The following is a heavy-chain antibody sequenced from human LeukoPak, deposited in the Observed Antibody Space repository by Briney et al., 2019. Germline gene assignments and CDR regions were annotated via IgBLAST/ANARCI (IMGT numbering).Heavy chain of an antibody. J-gene: IGHJ3*02. D-gene: IGHD2-2*01. CDR3: ARDQWGVPAASDAFDI. V-gene: IGHV1-69*05. CDR1: GGAFSSYA. Sequence: SVKDSCKASGGAFSSYAISWVLQAPGQGLEWMGGISPIFGTANYARKFQGRVTITTDESTSTAYMELSSLRSEDTAVYYCARDQWGVPAASDAFDIWGQGTMVTVSS. CDR2: ISPIFGTA.